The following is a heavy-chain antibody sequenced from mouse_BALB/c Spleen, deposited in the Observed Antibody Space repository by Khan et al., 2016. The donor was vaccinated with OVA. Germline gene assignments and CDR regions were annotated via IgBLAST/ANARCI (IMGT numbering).Heavy chain of an antibody. CDR3: AREEALYYFDY. V-gene: IGHV1S132*01. CDR2: IYPGTDNT. D-gene: IGHD3-2*02. CDR1: GYIFTSYW. Sequence: QVRLQQSGAELVRPGTSVKLSCKTSGYIFTSYWIHWVKQRSGQGLEWIARIYPGTDNTYYNEKFKDRATLTADKSSSTAYFQLSSLKSEDSAVFFCAREEALYYFDYWGQGTTVTVSS. J-gene: IGHJ2*01.